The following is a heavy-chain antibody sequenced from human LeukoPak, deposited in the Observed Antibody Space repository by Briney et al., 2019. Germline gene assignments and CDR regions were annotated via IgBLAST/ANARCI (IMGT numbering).Heavy chain of an antibody. CDR1: GYSISSGYY. V-gene: IGHV4-38-2*02. CDR3: ARLGILLRFLERLP. J-gene: IGHJ5*02. Sequence: SETLSRTCTVSGYSISSGYYWGWIRQPPGKGLEWIGSIYHSGSTYYNPSLKSRVTISVDTSKNQFSLKLSSVTAADTAVYYCARLGILLRFLERLPWGQGTLVTVSS. D-gene: IGHD3-3*01. CDR2: IYHSGST.